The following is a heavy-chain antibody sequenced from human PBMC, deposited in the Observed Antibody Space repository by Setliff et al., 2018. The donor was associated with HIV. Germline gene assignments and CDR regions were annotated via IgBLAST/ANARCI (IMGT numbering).Heavy chain of an antibody. CDR1: GSSFTSYG. J-gene: IGHJ4*02. CDR2: ISVYNGYT. Sequence: GASVKVSCKASGSSFTSYGLNWVRQAPGQGLEGMGWISVYNGYTNYAQKVRDRVTMTADTSTSTAYIELRSLRSDDTAVYFCARGVIHPHFYDSSGPIGYWGQGTLVTVSS. D-gene: IGHD3-22*01. CDR3: ARGVIHPHFYDSSGPIGY. V-gene: IGHV1-18*01.